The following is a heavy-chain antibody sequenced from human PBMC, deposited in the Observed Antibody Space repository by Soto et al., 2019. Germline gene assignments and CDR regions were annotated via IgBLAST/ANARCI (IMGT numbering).Heavy chain of an antibody. Sequence: ASVKVSCKASGYTFTGYYMHWVRQAPGQGLEWMGWINPNSGGTNYAQKFQGWVTMTRDTSISTAYMELSGLRSDDTAVYYCARGRNSSRRSYYYYYGMDVWGQGTTVTVSS. J-gene: IGHJ6*02. CDR3: ARGRNSSRRSYYYYYGMDV. CDR2: INPNSGGT. V-gene: IGHV1-2*04. D-gene: IGHD6-13*01. CDR1: GYTFTGYY.